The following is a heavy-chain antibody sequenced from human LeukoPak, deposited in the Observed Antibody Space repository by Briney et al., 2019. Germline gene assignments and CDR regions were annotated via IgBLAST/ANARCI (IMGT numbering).Heavy chain of an antibody. V-gene: IGHV4-59*08. J-gene: IGHJ4*02. CDR1: GGSISSYY. CDR2: IYYSGST. D-gene: IGHD6-19*01. Sequence: PSETLSLTCTVSGGSISSYYWSWIRQPPGKGLEWIGYIYYSGSTNYNPSLKSRVIISVDTSENQFSLKLSSVTAADTAVYYCARAVAGTRIDYWGQGTLVTVSS. CDR3: ARAVAGTRIDY.